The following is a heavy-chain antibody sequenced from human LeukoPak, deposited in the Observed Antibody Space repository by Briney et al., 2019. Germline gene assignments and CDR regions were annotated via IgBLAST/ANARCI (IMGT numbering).Heavy chain of an antibody. D-gene: IGHD2-2*01. CDR2: ISSSSSYI. Sequence: GGSLRLSCAASGFTFSSYSMSWVRQAPGKGLEWVSSISSSSSYIYYADSVKGRFTISRDNAKNSLYLQMNSLRAEDTAVYYCARAQPAAIEGPGFDYWGQGTLVTVSS. J-gene: IGHJ4*02. V-gene: IGHV3-21*01. CDR3: ARAQPAAIEGPGFDY. CDR1: GFTFSSYS.